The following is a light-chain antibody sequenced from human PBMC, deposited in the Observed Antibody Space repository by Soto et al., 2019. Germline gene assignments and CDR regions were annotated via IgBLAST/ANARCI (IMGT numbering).Light chain of an antibody. CDR1: QSIGSW. Sequence: DIQKTQSPSSVSASVGDRVTITCRASQSIGSWLAWYQQKPGTVPKLLIYAASSLQSGVPSRFSGSGAGTEFTLTITSLQPEDFGTYYCQQGDSFPITFGQGTRLEIK. J-gene: IGKJ5*01. V-gene: IGKV1-12*01. CDR3: QQGDSFPIT. CDR2: AAS.